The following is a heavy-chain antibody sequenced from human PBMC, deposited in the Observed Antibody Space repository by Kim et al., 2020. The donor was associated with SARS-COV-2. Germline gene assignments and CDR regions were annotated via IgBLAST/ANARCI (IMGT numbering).Heavy chain of an antibody. Sequence: YAYSLKSRCTISENNTKTTLYLQMSSLRAENTAVYYCARDGTTVTTDSDYWGQGTLVTVSS. V-gene: IGHV3-23*01. J-gene: IGHJ4*02. CDR3: ARDGTTVTTDSDY. D-gene: IGHD4-17*01.